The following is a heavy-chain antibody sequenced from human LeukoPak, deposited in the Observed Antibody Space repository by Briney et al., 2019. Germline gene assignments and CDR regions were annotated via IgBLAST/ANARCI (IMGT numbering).Heavy chain of an antibody. CDR2: ISGSGGST. Sequence: GGSLRLSCAASGFTFSSYAMSWVRQAPGKGLEWVSAISGSGGSTYYADSVKGRFTISRDNSKNTLYLHMNSLRAEDTAVYYCAKASRFLEWLLYDYYMDVWGKGTTVTVSS. V-gene: IGHV3-23*01. J-gene: IGHJ6*03. CDR3: AKASRFLEWLLYDYYMDV. CDR1: GFTFSSYA. D-gene: IGHD3-3*01.